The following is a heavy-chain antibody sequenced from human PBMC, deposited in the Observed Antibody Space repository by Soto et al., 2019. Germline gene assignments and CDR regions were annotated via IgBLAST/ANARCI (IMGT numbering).Heavy chain of an antibody. Sequence: SETLSLTCTVSGGSISSYYWSWIRQPPGKGLEWIGYIYYSGSTNYNPSLKSRVTISVDTSKNQFSLKLSSVTAADTAAYYCARDSYDILTGYYIPFDYWGQGTLVTVSS. CDR2: IYYSGST. CDR3: ARDSYDILTGYYIPFDY. D-gene: IGHD3-9*01. V-gene: IGHV4-59*01. CDR1: GGSISSYY. J-gene: IGHJ4*02.